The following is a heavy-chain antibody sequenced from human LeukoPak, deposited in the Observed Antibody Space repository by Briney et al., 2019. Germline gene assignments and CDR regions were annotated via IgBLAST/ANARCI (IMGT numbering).Heavy chain of an antibody. Sequence: SETLSLTCTVSGGSISSYYWSWIRQPPGKGLEWIGYIYYSGSTNYNPSLKSRVTISVDTSKNQFSLTLSAVSTADTALDYRARWNGGYEPLPFDYWGQGTLVTVSS. CDR2: IYYSGST. CDR3: ARWNGGYEPLPFDY. V-gene: IGHV4-59*01. CDR1: GGSISSYY. D-gene: IGHD5-12*01. J-gene: IGHJ4*02.